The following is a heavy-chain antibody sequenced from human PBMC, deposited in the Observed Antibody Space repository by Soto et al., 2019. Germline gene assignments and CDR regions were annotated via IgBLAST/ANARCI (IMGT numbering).Heavy chain of an antibody. D-gene: IGHD5-18*01. CDR2: ISGSGGST. CDR3: AKDRASMGVGYGYGYGAFDI. J-gene: IGHJ3*02. V-gene: IGHV3-23*01. CDR1: GFTFSSYA. Sequence: PGGSLRLSCAASGFTFSSYAMSWVRQAPGKGLEWVSAISGSGGSTYYADSVKGRFTISRDNSKNTLYLQMNSLRAEDTAVYYCAKDRASMGVGYGYGYGAFDIWGQGTMVTVSS.